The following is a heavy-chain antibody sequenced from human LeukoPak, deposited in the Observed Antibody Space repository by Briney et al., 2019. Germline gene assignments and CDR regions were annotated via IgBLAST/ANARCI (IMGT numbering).Heavy chain of an antibody. CDR3: AGPWDQVGFDP. CDR2: IIPILGIA. J-gene: IGHJ5*02. D-gene: IGHD1-26*01. Sequence: ASVKVSCKASGGTFSSYAISWVRQAPGQGLEWMGRIIPILGIANYAQKFQGRVTITADKSTSTAYMELSSLRSEDTAVYYCAGPWDQVGFDPWGQGTLVSVSS. CDR1: GGTFSSYA. V-gene: IGHV1-69*04.